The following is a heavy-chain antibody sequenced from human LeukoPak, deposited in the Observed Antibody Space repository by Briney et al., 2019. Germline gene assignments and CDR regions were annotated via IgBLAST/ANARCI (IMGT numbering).Heavy chain of an antibody. Sequence: GGSLRLSCAASGFTFNMNWVRQAPGKGLEWVSSISSSSSYIYYADSVKGRFTISRDNTKNSLYLQMNSLRAEDTAVYYCARDSPYGTAGYWGQGTLVTVSS. V-gene: IGHV3-21*01. D-gene: IGHD2-8*02. CDR1: GFTFN. J-gene: IGHJ4*02. CDR3: ARDSPYGTAGY. CDR2: ISSSSSYI.